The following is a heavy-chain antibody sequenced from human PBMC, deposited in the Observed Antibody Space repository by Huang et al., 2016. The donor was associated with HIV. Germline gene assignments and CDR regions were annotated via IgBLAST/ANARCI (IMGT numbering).Heavy chain of an antibody. CDR3: ARDHPLGGFDY. V-gene: IGHV3-21*02. D-gene: IGHD3-16*01. CDR1: GFSFSNFG. J-gene: IGHJ4*02. CDR2: SSSRTTYI. Sequence: EVEMVESGGGLVKPGRSLRLSCAASGFSFSNFGMTWVRQAPGKGLEWVWTSSSRTTYIYYADSVKGRFTISRDDAKTSLFLQMNSLRVEDTAIYYCARDHPLGGFDYWGQGALVTVSS.